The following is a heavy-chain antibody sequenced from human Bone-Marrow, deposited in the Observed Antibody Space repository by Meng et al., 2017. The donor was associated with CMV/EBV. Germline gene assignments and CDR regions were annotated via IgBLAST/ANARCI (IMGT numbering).Heavy chain of an antibody. J-gene: IGHJ3*02. CDR2: ISAYNGNT. Sequence: ASVKVSCKASGYTFTSYGISWVRQAPGQGLEWMGWISAYNGNTNYAQKLQGRVTMTTDTSTSTAYMGLRSLRSDDTAVYYCARERGIVVVPAAMGAFDIWGRGTMVTVSS. D-gene: IGHD2-2*01. V-gene: IGHV1-18*01. CDR1: GYTFTSYG. CDR3: ARERGIVVVPAAMGAFDI.